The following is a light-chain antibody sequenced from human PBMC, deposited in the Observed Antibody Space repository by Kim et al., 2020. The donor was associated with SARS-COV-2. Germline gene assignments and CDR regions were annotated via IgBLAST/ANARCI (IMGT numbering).Light chain of an antibody. J-gene: IGKJ3*01. CDR2: AVS. Sequence: DIQMTQSPSSLSASVGDRVTITCRASQSIDSYLNWFQQKPGKAPKLLISAVSSLQGGVPSRFSGSGSGTDFTLTISSLQPEDFATYYCQQSYSTPRGPFTFGPGTKVDIK. CDR3: QQSYSTPRGPFT. CDR1: QSIDSY. V-gene: IGKV1-39*01.